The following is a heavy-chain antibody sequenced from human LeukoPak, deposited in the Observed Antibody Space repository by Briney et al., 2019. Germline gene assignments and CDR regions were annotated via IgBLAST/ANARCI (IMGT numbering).Heavy chain of an antibody. Sequence: GGSLRLSCAASGFTFSSYAMSWVRQAPGKGLEWVSAISGSGGSTYYADSVKGRFTISRDNSKNTLHLQMNSLRAEDTAVYYCAKDSDYGDYGGHFQHWGQGTLVTVSS. CDR2: ISGSGGST. J-gene: IGHJ1*01. D-gene: IGHD4-17*01. CDR3: AKDSDYGDYGGHFQH. CDR1: GFTFSSYA. V-gene: IGHV3-23*01.